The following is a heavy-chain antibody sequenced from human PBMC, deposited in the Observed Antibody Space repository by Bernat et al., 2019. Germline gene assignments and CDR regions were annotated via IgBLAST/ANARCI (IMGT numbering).Heavy chain of an antibody. V-gene: IGHV3-21*01. D-gene: IGHD2-2*02. CDR2: ISSSSCYI. CDR3: ARDLNPYTSANYYYYYGMDV. Sequence: EVQLVESGGGLAKPGGSLRLSCAASGFTFSSYSMNWVRQAPGKGLEWVSSISSSSCYIYYADSVKGRFTISRDNAKNSLYLQMNGLGAENTAVYYCARDLNPYTSANYYYYYGMDVWGQGTTVTVSS. J-gene: IGHJ6*02. CDR1: GFTFSSYS.